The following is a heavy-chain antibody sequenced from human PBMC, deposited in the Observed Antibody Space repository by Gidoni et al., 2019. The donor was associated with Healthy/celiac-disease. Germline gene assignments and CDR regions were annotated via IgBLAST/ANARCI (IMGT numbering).Heavy chain of an antibody. CDR3: ARLGDAYSSGWYRGNLFDP. CDR1: GGSFSGYY. Sequence: QVQLQQWGAGLLKPSETLSLTCAVYGGSFSGYYWSWTRQPPGKGLEWIGEINHSGSTNYNPSLKSRVTISVDTSKNQFSLKLSSVTAADTAVYYCARLGDAYSSGWYRGNLFDPWGQGTRVTVSS. J-gene: IGHJ5*02. CDR2: INHSGST. V-gene: IGHV4-34*01. D-gene: IGHD6-19*01.